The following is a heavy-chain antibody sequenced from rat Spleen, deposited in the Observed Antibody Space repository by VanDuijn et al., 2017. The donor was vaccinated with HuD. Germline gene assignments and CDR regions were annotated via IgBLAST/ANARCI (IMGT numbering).Heavy chain of an antibody. J-gene: IGHJ2*01. CDR3: ARSKITTAFDY. V-gene: IGHV5-29*01. CDR1: GFTFSDYY. D-gene: IGHD1-10*01. Sequence: EVQLVESDGGLVQPGRSLKLSCAASGFTFSDYYMAWVRQAPTKGLEWVATISYDGSSTYYRDSVKGRFTISRDNAKSTLYLQMDSLRSEDTATYYCARSKITTAFDYWGQGVMVTVSS. CDR2: ISYDGSST.